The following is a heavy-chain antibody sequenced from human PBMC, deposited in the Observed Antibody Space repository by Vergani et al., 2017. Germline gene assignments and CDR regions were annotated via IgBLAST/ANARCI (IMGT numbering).Heavy chain of an antibody. V-gene: IGHV1-69*13. CDR2: IIPIFGTA. D-gene: IGHD3-22*01. CDR3: ARGTSQGTYGYDRGGYVY. J-gene: IGHJ4*02. CDR1: GGTFSSYA. Sequence: QVQLVQSGAEVKKPGSSVKVSCKASGGTFSSYAISWVRQAPGQGLEWMGRIIPIFGTANYAQKCQGRVTITADESTSTAYMELSSLRSEDTAVYYCARGTSQGTYGYDRGGYVYWGQGTLVTVSS.